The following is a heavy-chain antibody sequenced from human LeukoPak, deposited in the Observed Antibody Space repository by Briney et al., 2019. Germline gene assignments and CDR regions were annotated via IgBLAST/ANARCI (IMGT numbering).Heavy chain of an antibody. CDR1: GFTVSSNY. D-gene: IGHD5-12*01. Sequence: GGSLRLSCAASGFTVSSNYMSWVRQAPGKGLEWVSLIYSGGGTSYADSVKGRFTISRDNSKNTLYLQMNSLRAEDTAVYYCARGGAHSAYDYYAFDTWGQGTMVTVSS. V-gene: IGHV3-66*01. J-gene: IGHJ3*02. CDR3: ARGGAHSAYDYYAFDT. CDR2: IYSGGGT.